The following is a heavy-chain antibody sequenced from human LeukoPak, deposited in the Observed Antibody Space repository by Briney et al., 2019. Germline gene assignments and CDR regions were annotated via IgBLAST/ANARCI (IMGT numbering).Heavy chain of an antibody. CDR1: GGSLTDYY. CDR3: ARDGGYWYFDL. V-gene: IGHV4-59*12. Sequence: SETLSLTCSVSGGSLTDYYWTWLRQPPGKGLEWVGYIYYSGNTNYNPSLKSRVTISVDRSKNQFSLNVNSVTAADTAVYYCARDGGYWYFDLWGRGTQVTVSS. J-gene: IGHJ2*01. CDR2: IYYSGNT. D-gene: IGHD3-16*01.